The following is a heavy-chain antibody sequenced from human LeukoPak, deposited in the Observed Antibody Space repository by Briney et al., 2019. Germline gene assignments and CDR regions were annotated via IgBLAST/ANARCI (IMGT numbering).Heavy chain of an antibody. Sequence: GGSLRLSCAASGFTFSSYGMHWVRQAPGKGLEWVAVISYDGSNEYYADSVKGRFTISRDNSKNTLYLQMNSLRAEDTAVYYCAKIGGAKGLDYWGQGTLVTVSS. V-gene: IGHV3-30*18. J-gene: IGHJ4*02. CDR1: GFTFSSYG. CDR3: AKIGGAKGLDY. D-gene: IGHD3-16*01. CDR2: ISYDGSNE.